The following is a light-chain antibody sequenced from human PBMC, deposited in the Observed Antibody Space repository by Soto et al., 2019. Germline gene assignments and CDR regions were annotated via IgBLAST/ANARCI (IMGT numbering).Light chain of an antibody. CDR1: SGHSSYI. Sequence: QLVLTQSSSASASLGSSVKLTCTLSSGHSSYIIAWHQQQPGKAPRYLMKFEGSGSYNKGSGVPDRFSGSSSGADRYLTISNLQFEDEAEYYCETWDSHTRVFGGGTKLTVL. J-gene: IGLJ3*02. CDR2: FEGSGSY. V-gene: IGLV4-60*02. CDR3: ETWDSHTRV.